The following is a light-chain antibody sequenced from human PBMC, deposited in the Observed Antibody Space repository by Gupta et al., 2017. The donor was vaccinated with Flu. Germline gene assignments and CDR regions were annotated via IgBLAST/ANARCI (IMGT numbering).Light chain of an antibody. Sequence: DIVMTQTPLSLPVTPGEPASISCRSSQSLLGSNGRNTYLDWFLQKPGQPPQLLITTLYYRADGVPDRFSASGSGTEFTLTISRVEAEDVGVYYCMQRLDFPVTLGQGTRLEIK. J-gene: IGKJ5*01. V-gene: IGKV2-40*01. CDR3: MQRLDFPVT. CDR1: QSLLGSNGRNTY. CDR2: TLY.